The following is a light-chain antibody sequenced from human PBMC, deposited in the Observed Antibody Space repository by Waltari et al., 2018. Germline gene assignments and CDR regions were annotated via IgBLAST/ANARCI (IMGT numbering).Light chain of an antibody. Sequence: DSQMTHSPSSRSASVGDRVTITCRASPGIRNSVGWFQEKPGKAPKSRIYDASTLHSGVPSRFSGSVSGTDFTLTITSLQPEEFATYYCLQYNSYPRTFGQGTKVESK. J-gene: IGKJ1*01. CDR3: LQYNSYPRT. V-gene: IGKV1-16*01. CDR2: DAS. CDR1: PGIRNS.